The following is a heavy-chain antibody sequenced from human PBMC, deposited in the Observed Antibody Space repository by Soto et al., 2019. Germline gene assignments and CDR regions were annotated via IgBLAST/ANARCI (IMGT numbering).Heavy chain of an antibody. J-gene: IGHJ4*02. Sequence: SETLSLTCTVSGGSISSSSYYWGWIRQPPGKGLEWIGSIYYSGSTYYNPSLKSRVTISVDTSKNQFSLKLSSVTAADTAVYYCARITYHYGDARRIDYWGQGTLVTVSS. V-gene: IGHV4-39*01. CDR3: ARITYHYGDARRIDY. D-gene: IGHD4-17*01. CDR1: GGSISSSSYY. CDR2: IYYSGST.